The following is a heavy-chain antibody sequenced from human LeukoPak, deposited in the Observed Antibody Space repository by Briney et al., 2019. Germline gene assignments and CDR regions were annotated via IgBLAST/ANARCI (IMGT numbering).Heavy chain of an antibody. CDR3: ARAHGRNYYDSTIRDFDY. Sequence: ASVKVSCKASGYTFSGYYMHWVRQAPIQGLEWVGWINPNTGDTEYVQKFQGRVSMTRDTSIRTLYMELSSLTSDDTAVYYCARAHGRNYYDSTIRDFDYWGQGTLVTVSS. V-gene: IGHV1-2*02. CDR2: INPNTGDT. D-gene: IGHD3-22*01. CDR1: GYTFSGYY. J-gene: IGHJ4*02.